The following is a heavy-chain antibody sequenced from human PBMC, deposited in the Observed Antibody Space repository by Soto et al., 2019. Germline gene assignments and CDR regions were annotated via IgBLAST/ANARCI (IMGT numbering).Heavy chain of an antibody. J-gene: IGHJ4*02. Sequence: SETLSLTCAVYGGSFSGYYWSWIRQPPGKGLEWIGEINHSGSTNYNPSLKSRVTISVDTSKNQFSLKLSSVTAADTAVYYCASGGAAMLVYWGQGTLVTVSS. CDR3: ASGGAAMLVY. D-gene: IGHD2-2*01. CDR2: INHSGST. CDR1: GGSFSGYY. V-gene: IGHV4-34*01.